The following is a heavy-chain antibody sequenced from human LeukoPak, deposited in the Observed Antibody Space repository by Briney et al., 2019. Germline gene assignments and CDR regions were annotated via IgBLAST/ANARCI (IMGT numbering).Heavy chain of an antibody. V-gene: IGHV3-30-3*01. J-gene: IGHJ3*02. CDR3: AKDSPIRFLEWEMAFDI. Sequence: GGSLRLSCAASGFTFSSYAMHWVRQAPGKGLEWVAVISYDGSNKYYADSVKGRFTISRDNSKNTLYLQMNSLRAEDTAVYYCAKDSPIRFLEWEMAFDIWGQGTMVIVSS. D-gene: IGHD3-3*01. CDR2: ISYDGSNK. CDR1: GFTFSSYA.